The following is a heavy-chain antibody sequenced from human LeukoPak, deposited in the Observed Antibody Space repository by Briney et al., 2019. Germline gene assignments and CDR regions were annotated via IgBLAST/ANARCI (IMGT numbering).Heavy chain of an antibody. CDR2: ISYDGSNK. J-gene: IGHJ4*02. Sequence: GGSLRLSCAASGFTFSSYAMHRVRQAPGKGLEWVAVISYDGSNKYYADSVKGRFTISRDNSKNTLYLQMNSLRAEDTAVYYCARDSVWFGSSVDYWGQGTLVTVSS. CDR3: ARDSVWFGSSVDY. V-gene: IGHV3-30-3*01. CDR1: GFTFSSYA. D-gene: IGHD3-10*01.